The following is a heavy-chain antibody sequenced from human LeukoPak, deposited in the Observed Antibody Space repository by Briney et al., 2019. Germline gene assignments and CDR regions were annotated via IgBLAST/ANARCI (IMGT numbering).Heavy chain of an antibody. Sequence: PGGSLRLSCTASGFTFGDYAMSWFRQAPGKGLEWVGFIRSKAYGGTTEYAAPVKGRFTISRDDSKSIAYLQMNSLKTEDTAVYYCTRDYGGIQLWSFDYWGQGTLVTVSS. D-gene: IGHD5-18*01. J-gene: IGHJ4*02. CDR3: TRDYGGIQLWSFDY. CDR2: IRSKAYGGTT. CDR1: GFTFGDYA. V-gene: IGHV3-49*03.